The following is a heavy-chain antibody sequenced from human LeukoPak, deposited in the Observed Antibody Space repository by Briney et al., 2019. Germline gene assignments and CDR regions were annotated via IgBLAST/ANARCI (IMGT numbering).Heavy chain of an antibody. CDR2: IYYSGST. J-gene: IGHJ4*02. CDR3: ARQAGYCTNGVCYTGESFFDY. CDR1: GGSISSSSYY. Sequence: SETLSLTCTVSGGSISSSSYYWGWIRQPPGKGLEWIVSIYYSGSTYYNPSLKSRVTISVDTSKNQFSLKLSSVTAADTAVYYCARQAGYCTNGVCYTGESFFDYWGQGTLVTVSS. V-gene: IGHV4-39*01. D-gene: IGHD2-8*01.